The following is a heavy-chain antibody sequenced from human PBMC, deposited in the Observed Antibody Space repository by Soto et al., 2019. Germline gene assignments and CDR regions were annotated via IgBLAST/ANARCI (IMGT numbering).Heavy chain of an antibody. CDR2: IFHNGNT. CDR3: ARRTWGMDV. Sequence: XXTLSLPYAVSSGSIRSSNWWSWVRQSPGKGLEWIGEIFHNGNTYYNPSLNSRVTISVDTSKNQFSLNLRSVTAADTAVYYCARRTWGMDVWGQGTTVTVSS. D-gene: IGHD2-8*01. CDR1: SGSIRSSNW. V-gene: IGHV4-4*02. J-gene: IGHJ6*02.